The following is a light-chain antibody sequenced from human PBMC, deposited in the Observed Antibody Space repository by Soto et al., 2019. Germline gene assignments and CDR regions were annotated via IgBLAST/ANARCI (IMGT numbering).Light chain of an antibody. CDR2: KAS. Sequence: DIQMTQSPSTVPASVGDRVTITRRASQSISSWLAWYQQTQGKAPKILIYKASSLESGVPSRFRGSGSGTEFTLTISRLQPDDFETYYCQQYNSYPLTFGGGTKVDIK. CDR3: QQYNSYPLT. J-gene: IGKJ4*01. CDR1: QSISSW. V-gene: IGKV1-5*03.